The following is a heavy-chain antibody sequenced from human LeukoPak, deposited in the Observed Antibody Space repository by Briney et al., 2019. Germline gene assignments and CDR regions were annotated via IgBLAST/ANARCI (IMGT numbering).Heavy chain of an antibody. CDR3: ARPTTVTTISADAFDI. D-gene: IGHD4-17*01. CDR1: GFTFSDYT. Sequence: SGGSLRLSCAASGFTFSDYTMNWVRQAPGKGLEWVSSISSGGTYKYYADSVKGRFTISRDNAQNSLYLQMNSLRAEDSSVYYCARPTTVTTISADAFDIWGQGTMVTVSS. V-gene: IGHV3-21*01. J-gene: IGHJ3*02. CDR2: ISSGGTYK.